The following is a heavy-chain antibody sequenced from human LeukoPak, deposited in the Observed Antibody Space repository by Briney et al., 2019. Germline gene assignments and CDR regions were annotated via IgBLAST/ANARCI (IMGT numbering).Heavy chain of an antibody. CDR1: GFTFSDYW. Sequence: GGSLRLSCAASGFTFSDYWMSWVRQAPGKGLEWVGHIKSNTFGGTTDYAAPVKGRFTISRDDSKNTLFLQMDSLKTEDTAVYYCSTEYYGSANFNFWGQGTLVTVSS. CDR3: STEYYGSANFNF. J-gene: IGHJ4*02. V-gene: IGHV3-15*01. D-gene: IGHD3-10*01. CDR2: IKSNTFGGTT.